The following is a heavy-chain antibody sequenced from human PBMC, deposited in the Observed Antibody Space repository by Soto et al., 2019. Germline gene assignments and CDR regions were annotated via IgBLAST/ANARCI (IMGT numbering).Heavy chain of an antibody. D-gene: IGHD3-22*01. V-gene: IGHV3-30*18. Sequence: LRLSCAASGFTFSTYGMHWVRQPPGEGLEWVAVISSDGKSEHYADPVKGRFSISRDNSKNTLSLQMNSLRVEDTAVYYCAKTITTYSGDSRGRGALVDYWGQGTLVTVSS. J-gene: IGHJ4*02. CDR1: GFTFSTYG. CDR3: AKTITTYSGDSRGRGALVDY. CDR2: ISSDGKSE.